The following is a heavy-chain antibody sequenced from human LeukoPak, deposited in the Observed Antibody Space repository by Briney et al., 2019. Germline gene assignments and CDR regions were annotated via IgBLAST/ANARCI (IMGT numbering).Heavy chain of an antibody. D-gene: IGHD3-3*01. V-gene: IGHV3-48*01. Sequence: GGSLRLSCAASGFTFSSYSMNWVRQAPGKGLEWVSYIISSSSTIYYADSVKGRFTISRDNAKNSLYLQMNSLRAEGTAVYYCALITYYDFWSGPPHRDAFDIWGQGTMVTVSS. CDR2: IISSSSTI. J-gene: IGHJ3*02. CDR1: GFTFSSYS. CDR3: ALITYYDFWSGPPHRDAFDI.